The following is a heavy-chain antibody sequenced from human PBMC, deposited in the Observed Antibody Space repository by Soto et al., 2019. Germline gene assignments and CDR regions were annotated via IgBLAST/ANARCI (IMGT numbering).Heavy chain of an antibody. CDR3: ARSLLAATHHDAFDL. D-gene: IGHD2-15*01. J-gene: IGHJ3*01. CDR2: IYHSGST. V-gene: IGHV4-4*02. Sequence: QVQLQESGPGLVKPSGTLSLTCAVSSGSISSSNWWSWVRQPPGKGLEWIGEIYHSGSTNYNPSLKSRVTISVDNSKNQLSPKRSSVTAADRAVYYCARSLLAATHHDAFDLWGQGTMVTVSS. CDR1: SGSISSSNW.